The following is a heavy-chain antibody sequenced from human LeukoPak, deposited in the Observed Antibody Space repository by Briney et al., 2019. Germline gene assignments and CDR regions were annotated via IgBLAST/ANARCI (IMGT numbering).Heavy chain of an antibody. CDR1: GGSFSGYY. V-gene: IGHV4-34*01. CDR2: INHSGST. Sequence: SETLSLTCAVYGGSFSGYYWSWIRQPPGKGLEWVGEINHSGSTNYNPSLKSRVTISVDTSKNQFSLNLSSVTAADTAVYYCASAGGDSRSPLPFYYWGQGTLVTVSS. J-gene: IGHJ4*02. CDR3: ASAGGDSRSPLPFYY. D-gene: IGHD6-6*01.